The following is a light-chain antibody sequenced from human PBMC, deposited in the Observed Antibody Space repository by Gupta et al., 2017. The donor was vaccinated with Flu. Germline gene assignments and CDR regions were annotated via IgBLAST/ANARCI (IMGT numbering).Light chain of an antibody. Sequence: GERATLSCRASQSISSNLAWYQQKPGQATRLLIYGASIRATGISGRFSGSGSGTEFSLTISNLQSEDCAVYFCQQYDKWPGTFGQGTKVEVK. CDR3: QQYDKWPGT. CDR1: QSISSN. J-gene: IGKJ1*01. V-gene: IGKV3-15*01. CDR2: GAS.